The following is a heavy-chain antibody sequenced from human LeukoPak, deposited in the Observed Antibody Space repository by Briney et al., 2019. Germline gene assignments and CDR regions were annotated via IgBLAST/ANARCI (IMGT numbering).Heavy chain of an antibody. D-gene: IGHD4-11*01. CDR3: AREIGYSDYVNYFDY. CDR2: ISSSSSYI. Sequence: GGSLRLXCAASGFTFSSYSMNWVRQAPGKGLEWVSSISSSSSYIYYADSVKGRFTISRDNAKNSLYLQMNSLRAEDTAVYYCAREIGYSDYVNYFDYWGQGTLVTVSS. V-gene: IGHV3-21*01. CDR1: GFTFSSYS. J-gene: IGHJ4*02.